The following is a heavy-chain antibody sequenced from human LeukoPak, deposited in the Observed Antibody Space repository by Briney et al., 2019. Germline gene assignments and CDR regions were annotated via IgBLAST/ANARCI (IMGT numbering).Heavy chain of an antibody. CDR1: GFTFSGSA. D-gene: IGHD3-22*01. V-gene: IGHV3-73*01. CDR2: IRSKANSYAT. Sequence: GGSLRLSCAASGFTFSGSAMHWVRQASGKGLEWVGRIRSKANSYATAYAASVKGRFTISRDDSKNTAYLQMNSLQTEDTAVYYCTRLPVNYYDSSGYWGQGTLVTVSS. J-gene: IGHJ4*02. CDR3: TRLPVNYYDSSGY.